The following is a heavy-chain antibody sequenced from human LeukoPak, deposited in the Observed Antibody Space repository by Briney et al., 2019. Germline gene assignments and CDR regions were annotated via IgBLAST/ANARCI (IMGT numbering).Heavy chain of an antibody. CDR1: GFTFSSYW. V-gene: IGHV3-74*01. J-gene: IGHJ4*02. D-gene: IGHD5-24*01. Sequence: PGRSLRLSCAASGFTFSSYWMHWVRQAPGKGLLWVSRINSDGSSTSYADSVEGRFTISRDNAKNTLYLQMNSLRAEDTAVYYCARDRDGYNYDDYWGQGTLVTVSS. CDR2: INSDGSST. CDR3: ARDRDGYNYDDY.